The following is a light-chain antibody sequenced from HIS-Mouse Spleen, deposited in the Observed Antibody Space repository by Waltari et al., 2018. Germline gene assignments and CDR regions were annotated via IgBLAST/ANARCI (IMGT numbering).Light chain of an antibody. CDR2: QDS. V-gene: IGLV3-1*01. CDR3: QAWDG. Sequence: SYELTQPPSVSVSPGQTASIPCPGDKLGDKYACWYQQKPGQSPVLVIYQDSKRPPGIPERFSGSNSGNTATLTISGTQAMDEADYYCQAWDGFGGGTKLTVL. CDR1: KLGDKY. J-gene: IGLJ2*01.